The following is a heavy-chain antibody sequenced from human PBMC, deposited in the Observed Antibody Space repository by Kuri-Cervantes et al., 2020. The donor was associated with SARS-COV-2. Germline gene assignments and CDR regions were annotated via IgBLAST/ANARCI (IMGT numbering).Heavy chain of an antibody. CDR2: INPDGSYT. V-gene: IGHV3-74*01. J-gene: IGHJ4*02. CDR3: VRDGDHWNFDY. Sequence: GGSLRLSCAASGFTFNNAWMNWVRQAPGKGLVWVSRINPDGSYTNNADSVKGRFTLSRDNAKNMLFLQMNSLRAEDTAVYYCVRDGDHWNFDYRGQGTLVTVSS. D-gene: IGHD1-1*01. CDR1: GFTFNNAW.